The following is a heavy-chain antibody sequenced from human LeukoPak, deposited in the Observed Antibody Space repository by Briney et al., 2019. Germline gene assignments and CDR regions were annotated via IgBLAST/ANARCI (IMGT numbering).Heavy chain of an antibody. Sequence: GGSLRLSCAASGFTFSDYYMNWVPQAPGKGLEWVSSISSSSTIYYADSVKGRFTICRDNAKNTLYLQMNSVRPEDTAVYYCATDWAWGGFDHWGQGALVTVSS. CDR1: GFTFSDYY. J-gene: IGHJ4*02. CDR2: ISSSSTI. V-gene: IGHV3-69-1*01. CDR3: ATDWAWGGFDH. D-gene: IGHD3-16*01.